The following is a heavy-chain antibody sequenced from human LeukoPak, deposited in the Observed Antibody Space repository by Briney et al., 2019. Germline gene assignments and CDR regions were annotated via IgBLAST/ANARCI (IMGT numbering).Heavy chain of an antibody. CDR2: INPSGGST. CDR3: ARATLSDYYFNY. J-gene: IGHJ4*02. CDR1: GYTFTSYY. V-gene: IGHV1-46*01. Sequence: GASVKVSCKASGYTFTSYYMHWVRQAPGQGLEWLGIINPSGGSTSYAQKFQGRPTMTRDTSTSTVYMELNSLRSEDTAVYFCARATLSDYYFNYWGQGTLVTVSS.